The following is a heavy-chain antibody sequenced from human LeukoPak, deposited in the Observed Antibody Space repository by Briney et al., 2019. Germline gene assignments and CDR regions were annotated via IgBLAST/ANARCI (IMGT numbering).Heavy chain of an antibody. CDR2: ISGAGGST. Sequence: ETLSLTCTVSGGSISSSGYYWGWIRQPPGKGLEWVSTISGAGGSTYYPDPVKGRFTISRDNSKNTLFLQLNSLRSEDTALYYCAKDPGEGTLVRGVIMTFDCWGQGTLVTVSS. CDR1: GGSISSSGYY. D-gene: IGHD3-10*01. J-gene: IGHJ4*02. V-gene: IGHV3-23*01. CDR3: AKDPGEGTLVRGVIMTFDC.